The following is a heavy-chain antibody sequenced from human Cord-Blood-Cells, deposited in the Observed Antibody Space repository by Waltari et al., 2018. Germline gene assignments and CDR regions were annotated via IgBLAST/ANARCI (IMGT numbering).Heavy chain of an antibody. CDR2: TNHSGST. CDR1: GGSFSGYY. CDR3: ARGDDNFLTGFWY. Sequence: QVQLQQWGAGLLKPSETLSLTCAVYGGSFSGYYWSWIRQPPGKGLEWIGETNHSGSTHYTPSLKSRVTIAVDTSKNQFSLKLSSVTAADTAVYYCARGDDNFLTGFWYWGQGTLVTVSS. V-gene: IGHV4-34*01. J-gene: IGHJ4*02. D-gene: IGHD3-9*01.